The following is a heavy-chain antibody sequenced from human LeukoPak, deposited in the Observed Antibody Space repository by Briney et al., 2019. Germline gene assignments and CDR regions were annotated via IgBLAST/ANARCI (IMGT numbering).Heavy chain of an antibody. Sequence: GGSLRLSCVASGFTFDKYTMHWVRQAPGKGLEWVSLITWDGVGTYYADSVKGRFTISRDNSKSSLYLQMNSLRAEDTAVYYCARGYMVSEFWGQGTLVTVSS. V-gene: IGHV3-43*01. J-gene: IGHJ4*02. CDR1: GFTFDKYT. D-gene: IGHD3-10*01. CDR2: ITWDGVGT. CDR3: ARGYMVSEF.